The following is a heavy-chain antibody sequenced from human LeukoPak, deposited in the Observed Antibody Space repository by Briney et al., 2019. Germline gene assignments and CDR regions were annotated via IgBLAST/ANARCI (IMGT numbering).Heavy chain of an antibody. D-gene: IGHD3-10*01. Sequence: SGGSLRLSCAASGFTFVSFAMHWVRQAPGKGLEWVAVISYDAGNNKYYSDSVKGRFTISRDNSKSTLYLQMNSLRTEDTAVYYCAKYYGSGTRNGFDYWGQGTLVTVSS. V-gene: IGHV3-30*04. CDR2: ISYDAGNNK. J-gene: IGHJ4*02. CDR3: AKYYGSGTRNGFDY. CDR1: GFTFVSFA.